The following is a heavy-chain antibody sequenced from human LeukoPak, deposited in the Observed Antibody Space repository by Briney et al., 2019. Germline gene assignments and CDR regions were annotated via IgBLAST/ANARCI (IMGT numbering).Heavy chain of an antibody. Sequence: GGSLRLSCVASGFTLTNYWVHWVRQAPGKGLVWVSRINSDGTGTDYVDSVKGRFTMSRDNAKNTLYLQMNNLGADDTAVYYCVRSGYYSYFDDWGQGTLVTVSS. CDR1: GFTLTNYW. J-gene: IGHJ4*02. CDR3: VRSGYYSYFDD. V-gene: IGHV3-74*01. D-gene: IGHD3-22*01. CDR2: INSDGTGT.